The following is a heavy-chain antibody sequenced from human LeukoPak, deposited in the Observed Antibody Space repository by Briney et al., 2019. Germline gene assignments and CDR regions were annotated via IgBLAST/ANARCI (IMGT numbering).Heavy chain of an antibody. CDR1: GFTFRSYG. CDR3: AKDGGGGSKDYYYMGV. Sequence: PGGSLRLSCKASGFTFRSYGMSWVSQAPGKGLEWVSGISGFGDTTYYADSVKGRFTISRDNSKNTLYLQMNSLRAEDTAVYYCAKDGGGGSKDYYYMGVWGKGTTVTISS. D-gene: IGHD2-15*01. J-gene: IGHJ6*03. V-gene: IGHV3-23*01. CDR2: ISGFGDTT.